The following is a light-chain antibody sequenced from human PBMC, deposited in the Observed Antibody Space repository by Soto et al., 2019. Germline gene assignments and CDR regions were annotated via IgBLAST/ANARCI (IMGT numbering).Light chain of an antibody. J-gene: IGKJ4*01. CDR3: QQYNNWPLT. CDR2: GAS. CDR1: QNVSST. V-gene: IGKV3-15*01. Sequence: EIVMTQSPATLSVSPGERATLSCRASQNVSSTLAWYQQNPGQAPRLLIYGASTRATGIPARFSGSGSGTEFTLTISSLQSEDFAVYYCQQYNNWPLTFGGGTKVEIK.